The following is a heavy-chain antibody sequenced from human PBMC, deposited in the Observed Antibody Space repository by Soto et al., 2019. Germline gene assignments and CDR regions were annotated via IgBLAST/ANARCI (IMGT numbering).Heavy chain of an antibody. CDR2: IVGSGGNI. V-gene: IGHV3-23*01. Sequence: EVQLLESGGGLVQPGGSLRLSCAASGFTFSSYAMSWVRQAPGKGLEWVSSIVGSGGNIHYADSVQGRFTISRDNSKNTVYLQRNSLRAEDTAVYYCAKERGISGWYYYYGMDVWGQGTTVTVSS. D-gene: IGHD6-19*01. J-gene: IGHJ6*02. CDR1: GFTFSSYA. CDR3: AKERGISGWYYYYGMDV.